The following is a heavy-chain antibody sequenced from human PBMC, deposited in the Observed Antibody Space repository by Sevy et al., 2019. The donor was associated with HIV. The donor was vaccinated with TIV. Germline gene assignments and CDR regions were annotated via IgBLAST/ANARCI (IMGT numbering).Heavy chain of an antibody. J-gene: IGHJ6*02. V-gene: IGHV3-30*18. CDR3: ANAYSGSFSHSYLYALDV. D-gene: IGHD1-26*01. CDR2: ISHDGINE. Sequence: GGCLRLSCIGSGFSFSYYGIHCVRQAPGKGLDWVALISHDGINEYYADSVKGRFTISRDNSKNTVYLEMNSLRNEDTGIDFWANAYSGSFSHSYLYALDVWGQGTPVTVSS. CDR1: GFSFSYYG.